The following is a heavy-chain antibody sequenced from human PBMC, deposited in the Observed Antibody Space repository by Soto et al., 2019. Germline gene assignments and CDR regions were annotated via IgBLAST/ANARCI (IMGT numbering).Heavy chain of an antibody. CDR1: GYNFANYW. J-gene: IGHJ3*02. V-gene: IGHV5-51*01. D-gene: IGHD6-13*01. CDR2: IFPGDSDT. CDR3: AAGYTTGLDAFDI. Sequence: PGESLKISCKGSGYNFANYWIGSVRQMPGKGLEWMGMIFPGDSDTKNSPSLQGQITMSVDKSNSSAYLQWRSLKASDTAMYYCAAGYTTGLDAFDIWGQGTMVTVSS.